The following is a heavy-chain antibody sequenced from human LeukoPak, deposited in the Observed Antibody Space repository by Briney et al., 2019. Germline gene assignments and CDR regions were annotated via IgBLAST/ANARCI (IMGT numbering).Heavy chain of an antibody. CDR3: ARHPTTVTTGYYFGY. CDR1: GGSISSSSYY. V-gene: IGHV4-39*01. Sequence: TPSETLSLTCTVSGGSISSSSYYWGWIRQPPGKGLEWIGRIYYSGSTYYNPSLKSRVTISVDTSKNQFSLKLSSVTAADTAVYYCARHPTTVTTGYYFGYWGQGTLVTVSS. J-gene: IGHJ4*02. CDR2: IYYSGST. D-gene: IGHD4-17*01.